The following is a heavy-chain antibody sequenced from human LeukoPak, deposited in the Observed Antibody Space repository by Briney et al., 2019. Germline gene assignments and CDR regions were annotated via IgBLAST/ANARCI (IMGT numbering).Heavy chain of an antibody. J-gene: IGHJ1*01. D-gene: IGHD3-22*01. CDR1: GYSITSGYH. V-gene: IGHV4-38-2*02. Sequence: PSETLSLTCTVSGYSITSGYHWGWIRQPPGKGLEWIGEINHSGSTNYNPSLKSRVTISVDTSKNQFSLKLSSVTAADTAVYYCARSPHRPTAYYYDSSLGYFQHWGQGTLVTVSS. CDR2: INHSGST. CDR3: ARSPHRPTAYYYDSSLGYFQH.